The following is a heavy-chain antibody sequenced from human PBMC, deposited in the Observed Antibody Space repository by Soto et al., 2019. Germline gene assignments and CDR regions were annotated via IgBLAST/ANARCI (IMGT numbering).Heavy chain of an antibody. CDR3: ARRGSSSSGEYYYYGMDV. V-gene: IGHV1-69*13. J-gene: IGHJ6*02. D-gene: IGHD6-6*01. CDR1: GGTFSSYA. Sequence: SVKVSCKASGGTFSSYAISWVRQAPGQGLEWMGGIIPIFGTANYAQKFQGRVTITADESTSTAYMELSSLRSEDTAVYYGARRGSSSSGEYYYYGMDVWGQGTTVTVSS. CDR2: IIPIFGTA.